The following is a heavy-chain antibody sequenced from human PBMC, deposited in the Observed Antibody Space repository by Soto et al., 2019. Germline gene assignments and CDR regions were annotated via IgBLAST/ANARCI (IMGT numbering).Heavy chain of an antibody. V-gene: IGHV3-74*01. D-gene: IGHD6-19*01. Sequence: GGSLRLSCAASGFTFSSYWMHWVRQGPGKGLVWVSRINSDGSITNYADSVKGRFTISRDNAKNTLYLQMNSLRAEDTAMYYCSAIAVTGTAGSFDFWGQGTLVTVSS. CDR2: INSDGSIT. CDR3: SAIAVTGTAGSFDF. J-gene: IGHJ4*02. CDR1: GFTFSSYW.